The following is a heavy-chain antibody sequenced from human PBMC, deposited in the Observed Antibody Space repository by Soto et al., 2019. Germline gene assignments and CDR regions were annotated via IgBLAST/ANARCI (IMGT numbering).Heavy chain of an antibody. CDR3: ARGDYYGSGSSRSPHNPYVLYYYYGMDV. D-gene: IGHD3-10*01. CDR2: IYPGDSDT. Sequence: GESLKISCKGSGYSFTSYWIGWVRQMPGKGLEWMGIIYPGDSDTRYSPSFQGQVTISADKSISTAYLQWSSLKASDTAMYYCARGDYYGSGSSRSPHNPYVLYYYYGMDVWGQGTTVTVSS. V-gene: IGHV5-51*01. CDR1: GYSFTSYW. J-gene: IGHJ6*02.